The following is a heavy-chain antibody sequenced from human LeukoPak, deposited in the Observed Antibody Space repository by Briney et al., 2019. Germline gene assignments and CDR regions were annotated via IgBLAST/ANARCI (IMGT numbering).Heavy chain of an antibody. Sequence: GGSLRLSCAASGFTSSSYSMNWVRQAPGKGLEWVLSISSSSSYIYYADSVKGRFTISRDNAKNSLYLQMNSLRAEDTAVYYCARSPARLRPNWYFDLWGRGTLVTVSS. CDR1: GFTSSSYS. J-gene: IGHJ2*01. V-gene: IGHV3-21*01. D-gene: IGHD4-17*01. CDR2: ISSSSSYI. CDR3: ARSPARLRPNWYFDL.